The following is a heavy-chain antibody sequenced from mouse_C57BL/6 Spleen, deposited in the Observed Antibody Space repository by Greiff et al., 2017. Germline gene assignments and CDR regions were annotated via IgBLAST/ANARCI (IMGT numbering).Heavy chain of an antibody. D-gene: IGHD3-2*02. CDR1: GYAFSSSW. V-gene: IGHV1-82*01. J-gene: IGHJ2*01. Sequence: QVQLQQSGPELVKPGASVKISCKASGYAFSSSWMNWVKQRPGKGLEWIGRIYPGDGDTNYNGKFKGKATLTADKPSSTAYMHLSSLTSEDSAVYFCARAAQSKGFDYWGQGTTLTVSS. CDR3: ARAAQSKGFDY. CDR2: IYPGDGDT.